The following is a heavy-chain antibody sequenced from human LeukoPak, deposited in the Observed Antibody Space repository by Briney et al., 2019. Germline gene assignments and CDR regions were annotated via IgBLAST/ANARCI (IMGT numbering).Heavy chain of an antibody. Sequence: PSETLSLTCTVSGGSITNYYWNWIRQPAGKGLEWIGHIYISGGTNYNPSLKSRVTMSVDTSKNQFSLKVNSVTAADTAVYYCARGNYDSTGYYYMGDTLDIWGQGTMVTVSS. CDR1: GGSITNYY. V-gene: IGHV4-4*07. CDR2: IYISGGT. J-gene: IGHJ3*02. D-gene: IGHD3-22*01. CDR3: ARGNYDSTGYYYMGDTLDI.